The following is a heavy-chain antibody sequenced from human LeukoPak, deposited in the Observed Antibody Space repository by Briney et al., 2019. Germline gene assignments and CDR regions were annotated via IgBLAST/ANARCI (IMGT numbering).Heavy chain of an antibody. V-gene: IGHV3-53*01. CDR1: GFTVSSNY. Sequence: PGGSLRLSCAASGFTVSSNYMSWVRQAPGKGLEWVSVIYSGGSTYYADSVKGRFTISRDNSKNTLYLQMNSLRAEDTAVYYCERARWGGGNSGLYFDYWGQGTLVTVSS. D-gene: IGHD4-23*01. J-gene: IGHJ4*02. CDR3: ERARWGGGNSGLYFDY. CDR2: IYSGGST.